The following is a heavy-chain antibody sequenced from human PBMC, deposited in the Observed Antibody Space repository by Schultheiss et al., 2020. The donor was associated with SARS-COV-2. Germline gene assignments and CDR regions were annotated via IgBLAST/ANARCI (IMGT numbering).Heavy chain of an antibody. D-gene: IGHD6-19*01. CDR1: GFTFSSYA. Sequence: GESLKISCAASGFTFSSYAMSWVRQAPGKGLEWVSSISSSSSYIYYADSVKGRFTISRDNAKNSLYLQMNSLRAEDTAVYYCARGGSFRQWLGRFDYWGQGTLVTVSS. J-gene: IGHJ4*02. V-gene: IGHV3-21*01. CDR3: ARGGSFRQWLGRFDY. CDR2: ISSSSSYI.